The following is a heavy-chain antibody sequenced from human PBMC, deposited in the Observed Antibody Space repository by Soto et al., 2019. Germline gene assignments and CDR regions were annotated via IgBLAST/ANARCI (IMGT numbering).Heavy chain of an antibody. CDR3: ARGYPKNTVEY. D-gene: IGHD1-1*01. CDR1: GYTFTSYG. V-gene: IGHV1-46*01. J-gene: IGHJ4*02. CDR2: IFPDGVNI. Sequence: ASVKVSCKASGYTFTSYGISWVRQAPGQGLEWMGTIFPDGVNIAYAQKFQGRVTMTKDTSTSTVYMELNSLTSEDTAVYYCARGYPKNTVEYWGQGTLVTVSS.